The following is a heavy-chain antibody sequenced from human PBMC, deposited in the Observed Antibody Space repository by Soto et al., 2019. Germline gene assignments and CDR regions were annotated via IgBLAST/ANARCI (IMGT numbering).Heavy chain of an antibody. CDR3: AKGRYGDYGWFDP. CDR1: GFTFTNYG. D-gene: IGHD4-17*01. V-gene: IGHV3-23*01. Sequence: EVQLLESGGGLVQPGGSLRLSCVASGFTFTNYGMSWVRQAPGKGLEWVSAISGSGDSTYYADSVKGRFTISRDKSKNTLYLQMNSLRAEDTPLYYCAKGRYGDYGWFDPWGQGTLVTVSS. CDR2: ISGSGDST. J-gene: IGHJ5*02.